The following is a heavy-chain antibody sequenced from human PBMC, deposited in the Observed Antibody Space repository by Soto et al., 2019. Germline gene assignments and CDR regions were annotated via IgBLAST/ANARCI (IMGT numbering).Heavy chain of an antibody. J-gene: IGHJ6*03. CDR2: ISWNSGSI. V-gene: IGHV3-9*01. CDR3: AKATQWLAYYYMDV. CDR1: GFTFDDYA. Sequence: GGSLRLSCAASGFTFDDYAMHWVRQAPGKGLEWVSGISWNSGSIGYADSVKGRFTISRDNAKNSLYLQMNSLRAEDTALYYCAKATQWLAYYYMDVWGKGTTVTVSS. D-gene: IGHD6-19*01.